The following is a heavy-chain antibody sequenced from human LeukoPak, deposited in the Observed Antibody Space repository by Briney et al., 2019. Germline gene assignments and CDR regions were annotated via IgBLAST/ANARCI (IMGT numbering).Heavy chain of an antibody. CDR3: AREGNDFWSGYYGGLFDY. D-gene: IGHD3-3*01. Sequence: PGGSLRLSCAASGFTFSSYWMSWVRQAPGKGLEWVANIKQDGSEKYYVDSVKGRFTISRDNAKNSLYLQMNSLRAEDTAVYYCAREGNDFWSGYYGGLFDYWGRGTLVTVSS. CDR1: GFTFSSYW. CDR2: IKQDGSEK. J-gene: IGHJ4*02. V-gene: IGHV3-7*01.